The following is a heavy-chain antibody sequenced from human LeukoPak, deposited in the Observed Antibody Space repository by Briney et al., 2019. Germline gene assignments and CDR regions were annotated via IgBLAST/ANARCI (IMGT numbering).Heavy chain of an antibody. J-gene: IGHJ4*02. CDR2: ISVSGNT. V-gene: IGHV3-23*01. CDR3: ARGANYNWDS. CDR1: GFTLSSYA. Sequence: GGSLRLSCAASGFTLSSYAMSWVRQAPGKGLEWVSAISVSGNTYHADSVKGRFTISRDSSKNTLYLQMNRLRAEDAAVYYCARGANYNWDSWGQGTLVTVSS. D-gene: IGHD1-20*01.